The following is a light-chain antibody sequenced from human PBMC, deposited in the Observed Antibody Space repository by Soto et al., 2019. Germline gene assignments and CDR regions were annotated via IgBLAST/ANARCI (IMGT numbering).Light chain of an antibody. J-gene: IGKJ1*01. CDR1: QSVSTW. V-gene: IGKV1-5*03. Sequence: DIQMTQSPSTLSASVGDRVSITCRASQSVSTWLAWYQQKPGKAPQLLIFKASTLESGVPSRFSGSGSGTQFTLTITSLQPDDCATYYCQQYNVHSPWTFGQGTTVEIK. CDR2: KAS. CDR3: QQYNVHSPWT.